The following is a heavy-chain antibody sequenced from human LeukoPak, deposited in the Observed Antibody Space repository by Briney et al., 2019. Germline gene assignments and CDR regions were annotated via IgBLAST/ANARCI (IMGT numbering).Heavy chain of an antibody. Sequence: GGSLRLSCAASGFTFSSYAMHWVRQAPGKGLEWVAVISYDGSNKYYADSVKGRFTISRDNSKNTLYLQMNSLRAEDTAVYYCSRDSLSSCGGDCYSGLDVWGQGTTVTVSS. CDR2: ISYDGSNK. J-gene: IGHJ6*02. D-gene: IGHD2-21*02. CDR3: SRDSLSSCGGDCYSGLDV. V-gene: IGHV3-30-3*01. CDR1: GFTFSSYA.